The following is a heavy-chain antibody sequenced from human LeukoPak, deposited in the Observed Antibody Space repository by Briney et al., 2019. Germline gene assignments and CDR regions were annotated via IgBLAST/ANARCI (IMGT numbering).Heavy chain of an antibody. V-gene: IGHV3-33*01. D-gene: IGHD3-16*01. J-gene: IGHJ4*02. CDR3: ARDYGGGYFDY. CDR2: IWSDGSNN. Sequence: GGSLRLSCAASGFTFSSYDMHWVRQAPGKGLEWVAVIWSDGSNNYYADSVKGRFTISRDNSKNTLYLQMNSLRAEDTAVYYCARDYGGGYFDYWGQGTLVTISS. CDR1: GFTFSSYD.